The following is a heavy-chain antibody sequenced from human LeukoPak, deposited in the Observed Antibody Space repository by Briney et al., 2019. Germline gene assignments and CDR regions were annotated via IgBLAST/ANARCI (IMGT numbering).Heavy chain of an antibody. V-gene: IGHV3-21*01. Sequence: PGGSLTLSCAASVFTFSRYSMNWVRQAPGKGLEWVSSISSSSSFIYYADSVKGRFTISRDNAKNSLYLQMNSLTAEDTAVYYCARKMKTGDRVGTFDIWGQGTMVTVSS. CDR1: VFTFSRYS. CDR3: ARKMKTGDRVGTFDI. J-gene: IGHJ3*02. D-gene: IGHD1-1*01. CDR2: ISSSSSFI.